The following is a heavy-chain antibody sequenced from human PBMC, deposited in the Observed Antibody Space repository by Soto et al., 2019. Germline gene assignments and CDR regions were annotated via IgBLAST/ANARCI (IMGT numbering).Heavy chain of an antibody. D-gene: IGHD3-10*01. CDR2: INHSGST. J-gene: IGHJ4*02. CDR3: ARGRDHGSGSYLAYFDY. CDR1: GGSFSGYY. V-gene: IGHV4-34*01. Sequence: SETLSLTCAVYGGSFSGYYWSWIRQPPGKGLEWIGEINHSGSTNYNPSLRSRVTISVDTSKNQFSLKLSSVTAADTAVYYCARGRDHGSGSYLAYFDYWGQGTLVTVSS.